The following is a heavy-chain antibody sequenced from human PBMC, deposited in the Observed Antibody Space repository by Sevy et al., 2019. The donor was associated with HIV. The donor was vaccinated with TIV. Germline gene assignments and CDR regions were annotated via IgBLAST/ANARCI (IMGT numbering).Heavy chain of an antibody. CDR1: GFTYNKYA. J-gene: IGHJ3*02. V-gene: IGHV3-23*01. Sequence: GGSLRLSCAASGFTYNKYAMSWVRQAPGKGLEWVSIIGGLDKNTYYADSVKGWFTISRDNSNNTLYLQMNSLRAEDTAVYYCARSRASDIWGQGTKVTVSS. CDR2: IGGLDKNT. CDR3: ARSRASDI.